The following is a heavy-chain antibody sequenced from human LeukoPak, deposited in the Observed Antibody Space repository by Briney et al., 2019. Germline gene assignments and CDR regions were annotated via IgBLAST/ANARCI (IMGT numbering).Heavy chain of an antibody. CDR1: GFTFSGSA. V-gene: IGHV3-73*01. CDR2: IRSRVNSYAT. CDR3: ARSTREVGERFDY. J-gene: IGHJ4*02. Sequence: GGSLKLSCAASGFTFSGSAMHWVRPAAGKGLEWVARIRSRVNSYATAYSESVRGRFTISRDDSKNTAYLEMNSLKTEDTAIYYCARSTREVGERFDYWGQGTLVTVSS. D-gene: IGHD3-10*01.